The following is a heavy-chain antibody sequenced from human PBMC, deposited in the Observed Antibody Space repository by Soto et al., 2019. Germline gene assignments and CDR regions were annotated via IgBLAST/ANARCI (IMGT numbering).Heavy chain of an antibody. CDR2: IYYSGST. CDR1: GGSISSSSYY. Sequence: SETLSLTCTVSGGSISSSSYYWGWIRQPPGKGLEWIGSIYYSGSTYYNPSLKSRVTISVDTSKNQFSLKLSSVTAPDTVVFYCARRSRWELTSVDVWGQGTTVTVSS. J-gene: IGHJ6*02. V-gene: IGHV4-39*01. D-gene: IGHD1-26*01. CDR3: ARRSRWELTSVDV.